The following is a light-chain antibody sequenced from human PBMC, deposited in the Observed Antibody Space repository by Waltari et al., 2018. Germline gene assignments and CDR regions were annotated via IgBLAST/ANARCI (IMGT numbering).Light chain of an antibody. CDR2: GSS. CDR3: QQYGSSPRT. J-gene: IGKJ4*01. Sequence: EIVLTQSPGTLSLSPGERAALSCRASQSVTSGYLAWYQQQPGQAPRLLNYGSSSRATGIPDRFSGSGSGTDFTLTISRLEPEDFAVYYCQQYGSSPRTFGGGTKVEIK. CDR1: QSVTSGY. V-gene: IGKV3-20*01.